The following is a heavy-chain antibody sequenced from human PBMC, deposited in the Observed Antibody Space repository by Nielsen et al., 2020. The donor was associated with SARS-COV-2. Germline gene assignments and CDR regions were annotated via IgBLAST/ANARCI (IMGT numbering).Heavy chain of an antibody. CDR2: IYYGGST. V-gene: IGHV4-39*01. CDR1: GDSISSSSYY. Sequence: SETLSLTCTVSGDSISSSSYYWGWIRQSPGKGLEWIGSIYYGGSTYYNPSLTSRVTISVDTSKNQFSLKLNSVTAADTAVYYCATTPSSVTAYAVGYWGQGTPVTVSS. CDR3: ATTPSSVTAYAVGY. D-gene: IGHD2-21*02. J-gene: IGHJ4*02.